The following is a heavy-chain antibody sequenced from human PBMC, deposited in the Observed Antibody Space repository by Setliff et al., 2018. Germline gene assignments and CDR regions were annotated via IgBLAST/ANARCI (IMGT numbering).Heavy chain of an antibody. CDR2: IKQDGSEK. CDR3: ARGDILTGYYSTYFWDNADAFDI. CDR1: GFTFSSYW. D-gene: IGHD3-9*01. V-gene: IGHV3-7*01. J-gene: IGHJ3*02. Sequence: PGGSLRLSCAASGFTFSSYWMSWVRQAPGQGLEWVANIKQDGSEKYYVDFVKGRFTISRDNAKNSLYLQMNSLRAEDTAVYYCARGDILTGYYSTYFWDNADAFDIWGQGTMVTVSS.